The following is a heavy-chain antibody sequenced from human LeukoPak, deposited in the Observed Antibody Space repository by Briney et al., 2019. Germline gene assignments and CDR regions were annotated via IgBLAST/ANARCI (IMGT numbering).Heavy chain of an antibody. CDR1: GGSISSGGYY. J-gene: IGHJ4*02. CDR3: AKEVVDGSGSYRTVNYFDY. D-gene: IGHD3-10*01. CDR2: IYHSGST. V-gene: IGHV4-30-2*01. Sequence: SETLSLTCTVSGGSISSGGYYWSWIRQPPGKGLEWIGYIYHSGSTYYNPSLKSRVTISVDRSKNQFSLKLSSVTAADTAVYYCAKEVVDGSGSYRTVNYFDYWGQGTLVTVSS.